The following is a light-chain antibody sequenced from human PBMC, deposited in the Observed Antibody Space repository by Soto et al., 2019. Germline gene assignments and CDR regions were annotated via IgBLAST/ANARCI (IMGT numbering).Light chain of an antibody. CDR1: QSVSSSY. CDR3: QQYNTWPPT. Sequence: EIVLTQSPGTLSLSPGERATLSCSASQSVSSSYLAWYQQKPGQAPRLLIYSASTRATGIPARFSGSGSGTEFTLSIGSLQSEDFAIYYCQQYNTWPPTFGQGTKVDI. V-gene: IGKV3-15*01. J-gene: IGKJ1*01. CDR2: SAS.